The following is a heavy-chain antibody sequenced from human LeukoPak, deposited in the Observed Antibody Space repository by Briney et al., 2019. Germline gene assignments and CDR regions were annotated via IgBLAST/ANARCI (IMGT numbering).Heavy chain of an antibody. CDR3: ARDFSPGRMVRNWSAAY. Sequence: WGSLRLSCVASGFSFSSYWMSWVSQTPGKGLEWVANIKQEGSARYYVDSVTGRFTISRDNAMNSLYLQMNSLRVEDTAVYYCARDFSPGRMVRNWSAAYWGQGTLVTVSS. J-gene: IGHJ4*02. V-gene: IGHV3-7*01. CDR2: IKQEGSAR. D-gene: IGHD3-10*01. CDR1: GFSFSSYW.